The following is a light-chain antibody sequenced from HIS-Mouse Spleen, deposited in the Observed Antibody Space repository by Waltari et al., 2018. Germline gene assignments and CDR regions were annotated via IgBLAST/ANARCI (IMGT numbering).Light chain of an antibody. Sequence: EIVLTQSPGTLSLSPGGRATLSCRASQSVSSSYIAWYQQKPGQAPRLLIYGASSRATGIPDRFSGSGSGTDFTLTISRLEPEDFALYYCQQYGSSPYTFGQGTKLEIK. CDR2: GAS. CDR1: QSVSSSY. V-gene: IGKV3-20*01. J-gene: IGKJ2*01. CDR3: QQYGSSPYT.